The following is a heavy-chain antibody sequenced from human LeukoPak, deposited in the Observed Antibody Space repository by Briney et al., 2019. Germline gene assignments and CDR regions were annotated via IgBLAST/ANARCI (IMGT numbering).Heavy chain of an antibody. D-gene: IGHD6-13*01. V-gene: IGHV4-4*02. CDR1: GGSISSSNW. Sequence: SETLSLTCGVSGGSISSSNWWSWVRQAPGKGLEWIGEIWHTGNTNYNPSLKSRVTMSVDKSRNQFSLRLSSVTAADTAVYYCARHGPYTSSWYGYFDYWGQGTLVTVSS. CDR2: IWHTGNT. CDR3: ARHGPYTSSWYGYFDY. J-gene: IGHJ4*02.